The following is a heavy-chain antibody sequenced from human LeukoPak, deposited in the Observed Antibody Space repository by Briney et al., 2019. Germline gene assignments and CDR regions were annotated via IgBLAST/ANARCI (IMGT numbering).Heavy chain of an antibody. J-gene: IGHJ5*02. CDR3: ARVGVNYDYVWGSYRYSVWFDP. CDR2: IYHSGST. V-gene: IGHV4-4*02. CDR1: GGSISSSNW. Sequence: SETLSLTCAVSGGSISSSNWWSWVRQPPGKGLEWIGEIYHSGSTNYNPSLKSRVTISVDRSKNQFSLKLSSVTAADTAVYYCARVGVNYDYVWGSYRYSVWFDPWGQGTLVTVSS. D-gene: IGHD3-16*02.